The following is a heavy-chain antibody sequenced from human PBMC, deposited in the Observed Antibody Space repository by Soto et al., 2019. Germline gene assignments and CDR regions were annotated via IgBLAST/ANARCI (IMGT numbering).Heavy chain of an antibody. D-gene: IGHD1-26*01. J-gene: IGHJ6*02. Sequence: QVQLVESGGGVVQPGRSLRLSCAASGFTISSYAMHWVRQAPGKGLEWVAVISYDGSNKYYADSVKGRFTISRDNSKNTLYLQMNSLRAEDTAVYNCAREQWELLGYYYGMDVWGQGTTVTVSS. CDR2: ISYDGSNK. CDR3: AREQWELLGYYYGMDV. CDR1: GFTISSYA. V-gene: IGHV3-30-3*01.